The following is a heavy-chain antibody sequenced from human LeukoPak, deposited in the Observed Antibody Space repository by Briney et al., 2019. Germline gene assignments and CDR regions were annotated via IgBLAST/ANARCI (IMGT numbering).Heavy chain of an antibody. V-gene: IGHV4-39*01. J-gene: IGHJ6*02. CDR3: AGGAYCGGDCYSYYGMDV. CDR1: GGSISSSSYY. D-gene: IGHD2-21*02. Sequence: SETLSLTCTVSGGSISSSSYYWGWLRQPPGKGLEWIGSIYYSGSTYYNPSLKSRVTISVDTSKNQFSLKLSSVTAADTAVYYCAGGAYCGGDCYSYYGMDVWGQGTTVTVSS. CDR2: IYYSGST.